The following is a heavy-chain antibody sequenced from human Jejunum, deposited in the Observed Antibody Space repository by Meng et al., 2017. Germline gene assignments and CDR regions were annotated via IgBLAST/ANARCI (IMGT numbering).Heavy chain of an antibody. D-gene: IGHD6-19*01. V-gene: IGHV3-7*01. Sequence: GESLKISCAASGFTFSRYWVSWVRQAPGKGLEWVANINPDGSEKYYVDSVKGRLTISRDNAKNSLYLQTNTLRDEDTAVYYCATYSSGWYTPSYYFDYWGQGTLVTVSS. CDR3: ATYSSGWYTPSYYFDY. CDR1: GFTFSRYW. J-gene: IGHJ4*02. CDR2: INPDGSEK.